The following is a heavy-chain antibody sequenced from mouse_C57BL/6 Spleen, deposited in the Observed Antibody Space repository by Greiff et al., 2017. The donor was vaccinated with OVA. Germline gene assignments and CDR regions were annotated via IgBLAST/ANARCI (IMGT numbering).Heavy chain of an antibody. CDR2: INPNNGGT. Sequence: VQLQQSGPELVKPGASVKISCKASGYTFTDYYMNWVKQSHGKSLEWIGDINPNNGGTSYNQKFKGKATLTVDKSSSTAYMELRSLTSEDSAVYYGAREDLLWERNLYFDVWGTGTTVTVSS. V-gene: IGHV1-26*01. J-gene: IGHJ1*03. CDR1: GYTFTDYY. CDR3: AREDLLWERNLYFDV. D-gene: IGHD2-1*01.